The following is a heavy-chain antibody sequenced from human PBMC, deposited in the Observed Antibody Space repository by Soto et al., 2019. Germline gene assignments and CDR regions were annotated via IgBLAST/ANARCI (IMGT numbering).Heavy chain of an antibody. V-gene: IGHV1-18*01. CDR1: GYTFTTYG. D-gene: IGHD6-19*01. Sequence: QIQLVQSGAEVKKPGASVKVSCKASGYTFTTYGISWVRQAPGQGLEWMGWINTDSGNTNYAQNFQGRVTMTTDTSTATADMELRSLGSDDTAVYFCARPFSSGLLGYWGQGTLVTVSS. CDR3: ARPFSSGLLGY. CDR2: INTDSGNT. J-gene: IGHJ4*02.